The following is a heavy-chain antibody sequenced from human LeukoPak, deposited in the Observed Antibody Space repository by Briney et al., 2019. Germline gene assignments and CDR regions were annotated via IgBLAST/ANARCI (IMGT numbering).Heavy chain of an antibody. CDR3: ARGGHYYDSSGRRGGFDY. Sequence: SETLSLTCAVSGGSFSGYYWSWIRQPPGKRLEWIGEINHSGSTNYNPSLKSRVTISVDTSKNQFSLKLSSVTAADTAVYYCARGGHYYDSSGRRGGFDYWGQGTLVTVSS. V-gene: IGHV4-34*01. CDR1: GGSFSGYY. J-gene: IGHJ4*02. CDR2: INHSGST. D-gene: IGHD3-22*01.